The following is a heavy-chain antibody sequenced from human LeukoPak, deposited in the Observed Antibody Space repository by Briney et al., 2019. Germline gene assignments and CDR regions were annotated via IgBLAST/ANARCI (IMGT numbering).Heavy chain of an antibody. Sequence: GGSLRLSCAASGFTFSSYAMSWVRQAPGKGLEGVSAIGGSGGSTCYADSVKGRFTISRDNSKNTLYLHMNSLRAEDTAVYYCARGGLVGATYFDYWGQGTLVTVSS. CDR3: ARGGLVGATYFDY. J-gene: IGHJ4*02. CDR2: IGGSGGST. V-gene: IGHV3-23*01. CDR1: GFTFSSYA. D-gene: IGHD1-26*01.